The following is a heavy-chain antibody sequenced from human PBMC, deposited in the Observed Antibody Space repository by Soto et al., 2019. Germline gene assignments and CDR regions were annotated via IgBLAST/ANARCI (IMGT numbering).Heavy chain of an antibody. CDR1: GFTFSSYC. J-gene: IGHJ4*02. V-gene: IGHV3-7*03. CDR2: IKQDGSEK. Sequence: PGGSLRLPCAASGFTFSSYCMSWVRQAPGKGLEWVANIKQDGSEKYYVDSVKGRFTISRDNAKNSLYLQMNSLRAEDTAVYYCAKDRWVRGVTPSSFDYWGLGTLVTVSS. CDR3: AKDRWVRGVTPSSFDY. D-gene: IGHD3-10*01.